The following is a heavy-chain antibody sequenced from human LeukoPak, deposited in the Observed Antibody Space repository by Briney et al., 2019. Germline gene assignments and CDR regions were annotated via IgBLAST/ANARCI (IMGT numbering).Heavy chain of an antibody. CDR2: INHSGST. Sequence: SETLSLTCAVYGGSFSGYYWSWIRQPPGKGLEWIGEINHSGSTNYNPSLKSRVTISVDTSKNQFSLKLSSVTAADTAVYYCARDHYYDSSGYPPSFDYWGQGTLVTVSS. CDR3: ARDHYYDSSGYPPSFDY. D-gene: IGHD3-22*01. V-gene: IGHV4-34*01. J-gene: IGHJ4*02. CDR1: GGSFSGYY.